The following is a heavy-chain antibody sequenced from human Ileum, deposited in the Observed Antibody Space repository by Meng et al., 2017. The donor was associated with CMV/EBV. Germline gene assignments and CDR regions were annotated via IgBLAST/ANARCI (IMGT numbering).Heavy chain of an antibody. J-gene: IGHJ4*02. CDR1: GGSVSSGNYY. D-gene: IGHD1-26*01. V-gene: IGHV4-61*01. CDR3: ARGARYSGISG. Sequence: SETLSLTCTVSGGSVSSGNYYWSWIRQPPGKGLEWIAYIYYSGGSNYNPSLKSRVTIPLDTSKNQFSLKLTSVTAADTAVYYCARGARYSGISGWGQGTLVTVSS. CDR2: IYYSGGS.